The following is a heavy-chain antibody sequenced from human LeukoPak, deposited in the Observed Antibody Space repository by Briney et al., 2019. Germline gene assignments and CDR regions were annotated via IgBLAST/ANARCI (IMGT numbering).Heavy chain of an antibody. CDR1: GFTFSNYW. D-gene: IGHD6-13*01. CDR2: ISSSSSTI. J-gene: IGHJ4*02. V-gene: IGHV3-48*04. Sequence: GGSLRLSCEGAGFTFSNYWMSWVRQAPGKGLEWVSYISSSSSTIYYADSVKGRFTISRDNAKNSLYLQMNSLRAEDTAVYYCAHLPAGYSSSSFDYWGQGTLVTVSS. CDR3: AHLPAGYSSSSFDY.